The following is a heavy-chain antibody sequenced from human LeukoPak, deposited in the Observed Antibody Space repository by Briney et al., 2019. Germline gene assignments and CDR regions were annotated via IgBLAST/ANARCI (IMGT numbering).Heavy chain of an antibody. Sequence: PSETLSLTCTVSGYPINNAYYWVWIRQPPGRGLEWIGSPYHPDSTYYNPSLKSRVTISVDTSKNQFSLKLSSVTAADTAVYYCARQNYGGNPDAFDIWGQGTMVTVSS. CDR2: PYHPDST. D-gene: IGHD4-23*01. J-gene: IGHJ3*02. V-gene: IGHV4-38-2*02. CDR3: ARQNYGGNPDAFDI. CDR1: GYPINNAYY.